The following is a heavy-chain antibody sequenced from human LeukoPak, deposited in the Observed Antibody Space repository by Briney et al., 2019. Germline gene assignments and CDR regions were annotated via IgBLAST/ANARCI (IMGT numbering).Heavy chain of an antibody. J-gene: IGHJ6*03. CDR3: ARAYDYGDYYYYYMDV. V-gene: IGHV3-53*01. D-gene: IGHD4-17*01. CDR1: GFTVSSNY. Sequence: PGRSLRLSCAASGFTVSSNYMSWVRQAPGKGLEWVSVIYSGGSTYYADSVKGRFTISRDNSKNTLYLQMNSLRAEDTAVYYCARAYDYGDYYYYYMDVWGKGTTVTISS. CDR2: IYSGGST.